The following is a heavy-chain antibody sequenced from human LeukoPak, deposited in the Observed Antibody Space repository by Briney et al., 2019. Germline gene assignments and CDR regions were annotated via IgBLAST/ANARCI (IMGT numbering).Heavy chain of an antibody. CDR1: GDTFTSYA. D-gene: IGHD3-22*01. CDR2: IISLIGVT. V-gene: IGHV1-69*04. CDR3: ATYNVDNYDTSDGMDV. Sequence: SLKVSCKASGDTFTSYAFSWVRRAPGQGLEWMGRIISLIGVTDSAQKFRDRVTITADKSTSTAYMELTSLRSEDTAVYYCATYNVDNYDTSDGMDVWGQGTSVTVSS. J-gene: IGHJ6*02.